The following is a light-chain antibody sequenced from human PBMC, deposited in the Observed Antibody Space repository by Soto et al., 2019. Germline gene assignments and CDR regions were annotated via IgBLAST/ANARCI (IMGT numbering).Light chain of an antibody. J-gene: IGKJ1*01. CDR3: QQYGSSLTWT. CDR2: GAS. Sequence: EIVLTQSPGTLPLSPGERATLSCRAVQSVSSSYLAWYQQKPGQAPRLLIYGASSRATGIPDRFSGSGSGTDFTLTISRLEPEDFAVYYCQQYGSSLTWTFGQGTKVDIK. CDR1: QSVSSSY. V-gene: IGKV3-20*01.